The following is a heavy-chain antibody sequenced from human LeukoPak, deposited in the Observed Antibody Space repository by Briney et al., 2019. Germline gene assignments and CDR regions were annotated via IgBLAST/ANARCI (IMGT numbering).Heavy chain of an antibody. CDR1: GFTVSNNY. CDR3: AREGSGVAGHFDY. J-gene: IGHJ4*02. V-gene: IGHV3-33*08. Sequence: PGGSLRLSCAASGFTVSNNYMSWVRQAPGKGLEWVTSIWFDGSNIHYADSVKGRVIISRDNSKSALYLQMNSLRAEDTAIYYCAREGSGVAGHFDYWGQGTLVTV. CDR2: IWFDGSNI. D-gene: IGHD6-19*01.